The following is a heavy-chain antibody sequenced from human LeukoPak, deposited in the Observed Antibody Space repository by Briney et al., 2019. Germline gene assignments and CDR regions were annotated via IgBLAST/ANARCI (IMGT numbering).Heavy chain of an antibody. CDR3: ARIPSGYTLGYGYYYYYMDV. CDR1: GFNFGDYT. D-gene: IGHD5-18*01. Sequence: HTGGSLRLSCAVSGFNFGDYTMTWVRQAPGKGLEWVSYISTSSSTIYYADSVKGRFTISRDNTKNALYLQMNSLRAEDTAVYYCARIPSGYTLGYGYYYYYMDVWGKGTTVTVSS. J-gene: IGHJ6*03. V-gene: IGHV3-48*04. CDR2: ISTSSSTI.